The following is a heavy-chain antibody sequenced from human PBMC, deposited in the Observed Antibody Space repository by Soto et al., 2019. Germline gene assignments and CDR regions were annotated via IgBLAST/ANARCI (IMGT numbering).Heavy chain of an antibody. CDR1: GFTFSSYW. V-gene: IGHV3-74*01. CDR2: INSDRSST. J-gene: IGHJ4*02. CDR3: ARDEAAQSYFDY. D-gene: IGHD6-13*01. Sequence: PGESLKISCVASGFTFSSYWMHWVRQAPGKGLVWVSRINSDRSSTSYADSVKGRFTISRDNAKNTLYLQMNSLRTEDTAVYYCARDEAAQSYFDYWGQGTLVTVSS.